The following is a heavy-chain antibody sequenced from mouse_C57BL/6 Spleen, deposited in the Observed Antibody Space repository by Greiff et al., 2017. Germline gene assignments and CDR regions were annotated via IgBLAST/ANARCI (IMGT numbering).Heavy chain of an antibody. D-gene: IGHD1-1*01. CDR1: GYTFTSYW. J-gene: IGHJ2*01. CDR3: ARSDYYGSKGYYFDY. CDR2: INPSNGGT. Sequence: QVQLQQPGTELVKPGASVKLSCKASGYTFTSYWMHWVKQRPGQGLEWIGNINPSNGGTNYNEKFKSKATLTVDKSSSTAYMQLSSLTSGDSAVYYCARSDYYGSKGYYFDYWGQGTTLTVSS. V-gene: IGHV1-53*01.